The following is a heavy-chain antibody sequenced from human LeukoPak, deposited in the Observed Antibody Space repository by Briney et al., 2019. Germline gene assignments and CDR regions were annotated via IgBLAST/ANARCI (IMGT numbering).Heavy chain of an antibody. J-gene: IGHJ4*02. CDR2: IYYSGST. Sequence: PSETLPLTCTVSGGSISSSSYYWGWIRQPPGKGLEWIGSIYYSGSTYYNPSLKSRVTISVDTSKNQFSLKLSSVTAADTAVYYCARRRSAAAGVKPFDYWGQGTLVTVSS. CDR1: GGSISSSSYY. CDR3: ARRRSAAAGVKPFDY. D-gene: IGHD6-13*01. V-gene: IGHV4-39*07.